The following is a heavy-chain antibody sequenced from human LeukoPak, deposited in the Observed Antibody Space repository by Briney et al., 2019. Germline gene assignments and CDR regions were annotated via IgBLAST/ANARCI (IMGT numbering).Heavy chain of an antibody. Sequence: GASVQVSCKASGGTFTSYDINWVRQATGQGLEWMGWMNPNSGNTGYAQKFQGRVTMTRNTSISTAYMELSSLRSEDTAVYYCARGLPYGIGDIRDDYWGQGTLVTVSS. J-gene: IGHJ4*02. CDR3: ARGLPYGIGDIRDDY. D-gene: IGHD3-10*01. CDR2: MNPNSGNT. V-gene: IGHV1-8*01. CDR1: GGTFTSYD.